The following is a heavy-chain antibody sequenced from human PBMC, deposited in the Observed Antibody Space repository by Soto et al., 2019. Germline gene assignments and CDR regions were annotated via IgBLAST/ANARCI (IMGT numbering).Heavy chain of an antibody. CDR2: IYYSGST. Sequence: PSETLSLTCTVPGGSVGSYYWSWIRQSPGKGLEWNGYIYYSGSTKYKPSLKSRVTISVDTSKNQFSLKVSSATAADTAVYYCGSSSNHGCYSDFDYWGQGTLVTVS. J-gene: IGHJ4*02. D-gene: IGHD2-15*01. CDR3: GSSSNHGCYSDFDY. CDR1: GGSVGSYY. V-gene: IGHV4-59*08.